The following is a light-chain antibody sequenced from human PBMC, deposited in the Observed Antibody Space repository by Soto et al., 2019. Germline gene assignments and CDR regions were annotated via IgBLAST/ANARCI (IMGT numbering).Light chain of an antibody. Sequence: DIQLTQSPSPLSASVGDRVAITCLASQSISTYLNWYQQKPGKAPKVLIYAASNLQSGVPPTFSGSGSGTDFTLTISSLQPEDVATYFCQQSYRTLITFGQGTRLEIK. CDR2: AAS. V-gene: IGKV1-39*01. CDR1: QSISTY. CDR3: QQSYRTLIT. J-gene: IGKJ5*01.